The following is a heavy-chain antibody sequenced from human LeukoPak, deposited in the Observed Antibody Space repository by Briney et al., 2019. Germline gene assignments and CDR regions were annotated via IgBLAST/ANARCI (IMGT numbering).Heavy chain of an antibody. CDR1: GFTFSSYE. D-gene: IGHD2-15*01. CDR2: ISGSGGST. J-gene: IGHJ4*02. Sequence: PGGSLRLSCAASGFTFSSYEMNWVRQAPGKGLEWVSAISGSGGSTYYADSVKGRFTISRDNSKNTLYLQMNSLGAEDTAVYYCAKDRYCSGGSCYGGFDYWGQGTLVTVSS. CDR3: AKDRYCSGGSCYGGFDY. V-gene: IGHV3-23*01.